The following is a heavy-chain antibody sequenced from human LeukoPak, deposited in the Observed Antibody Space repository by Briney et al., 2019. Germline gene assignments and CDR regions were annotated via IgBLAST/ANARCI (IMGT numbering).Heavy chain of an antibody. J-gene: IGHJ4*02. CDR2: TYSGGST. CDR3: ASLTYSSSSSDY. D-gene: IGHD6-6*01. V-gene: IGHV3-53*01. CDR1: GFTVSSNY. Sequence: GGSLRLSCAASGFTVSSNYMSWVRQAPGKGLEWVSVTYSGGSTYYADSVKGRFTISRDNSKNTLYLQMNSLRAEDTAVYYCASLTYSSSSSDYWGQGTQVTVSS.